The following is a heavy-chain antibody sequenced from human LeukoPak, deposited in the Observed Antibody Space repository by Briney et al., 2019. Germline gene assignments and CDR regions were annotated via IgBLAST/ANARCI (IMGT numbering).Heavy chain of an antibody. V-gene: IGHV5-51*01. CDR2: IYPGDSDT. D-gene: IGHD3-10*01. CDR1: GYRFISYW. J-gene: IGHJ4*02. CDR3: ARPNYYGSGSYYITPPYYFDY. Sequence: GESLKISCQASGYRFISYWIGWVRQMPGKGLEWIGMIYPGDSDTRYSPSFQGQVTISADKSISTAYLQWSSLKASDTAMYYCARPNYYGSGSYYITPPYYFDYWGQGTLVTVSS.